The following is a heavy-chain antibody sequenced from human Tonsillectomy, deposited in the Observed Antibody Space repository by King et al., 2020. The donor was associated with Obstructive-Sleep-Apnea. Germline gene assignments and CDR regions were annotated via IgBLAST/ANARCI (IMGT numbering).Heavy chain of an antibody. V-gene: IGHV3-15*01. Sequence: VQLVESGGGLVKPGGSLRLSCAASRFSLSNAWMSWVRQAPGKGLEWIGRIKSKIDGETTDYAAPVKGRFSISRDDSRNTLFLQMNNLRTEDTAVYYCVTPRAGEVAGFEDWGQGTLVTVSS. D-gene: IGHD3-10*01. CDR3: VTPRAGEVAGFED. CDR1: RFSLSNAW. J-gene: IGHJ4*02. CDR2: IKSKIDGETT.